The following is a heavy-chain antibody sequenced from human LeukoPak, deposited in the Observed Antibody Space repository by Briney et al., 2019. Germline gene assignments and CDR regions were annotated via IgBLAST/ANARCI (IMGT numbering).Heavy chain of an antibody. V-gene: IGHV4-39*07. J-gene: IGHJ3*02. CDR1: GGSISSSSYH. Sequence: PSETLSLTCTVSGGSISSSSYHWGWIRQPPGKGLEWIGSIYYSGSTYYNPSLKSRVTISVDTSKNQFSLKLSSVTAADTTVYYCAGISGSLLGYAFDIWGQGTMVTVSS. D-gene: IGHD3-22*01. CDR3: AGISGSLLGYAFDI. CDR2: IYYSGST.